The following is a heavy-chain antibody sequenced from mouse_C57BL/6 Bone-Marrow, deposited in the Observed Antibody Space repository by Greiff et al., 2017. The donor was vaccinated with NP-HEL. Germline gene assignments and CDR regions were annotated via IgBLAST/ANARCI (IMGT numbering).Heavy chain of an antibody. CDR1: GFTFSDYS. CDR3: AREGGLRRRTYAMDY. D-gene: IGHD2-4*01. CDR2: INYDGSST. Sequence: EVHLVESEGGLVQPGSSMKLSCTASGFTFSDYSMARVRQVPEKGLEWVANINYDGSSTYYLDSLKSRFIISRDNAKNILYLQMSSLKSEDTATYYCAREGGLRRRTYAMDYWGQGTSVTVSS. J-gene: IGHJ4*01. V-gene: IGHV5-16*01.